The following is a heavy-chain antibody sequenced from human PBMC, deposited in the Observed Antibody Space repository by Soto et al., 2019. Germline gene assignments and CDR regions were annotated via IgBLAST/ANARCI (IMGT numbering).Heavy chain of an antibody. CDR3: ARELRGNYYYGMDV. V-gene: IGHV1-18*01. CDR1: GYTFTSYG. Sequence: ASVKVSCKASGYTFTSYGISWVRQAPGQGLEWMGWISAYNGNTNYAQKLQGRVTMTTDTSTSTAYMELRSLRSDDTAVYYCARELRGNYYYGMDVWGQGTTVTVSS. D-gene: IGHD4-17*01. J-gene: IGHJ6*02. CDR2: ISAYNGNT.